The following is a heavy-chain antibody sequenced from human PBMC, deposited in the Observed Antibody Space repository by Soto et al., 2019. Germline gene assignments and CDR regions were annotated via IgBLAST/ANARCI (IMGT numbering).Heavy chain of an antibody. CDR2: IYYSGST. D-gene: IGHD3-10*01. V-gene: IGHV4-39*01. J-gene: IGHJ4*02. CDR3: ARQGSSVVTQAYFDV. Sequence: SETLSLTCTVTGDSISSRSYYWGWIRQPPGKGLEWIGSIYYSGSTYNNPSLRSRVSMSIDTSKDQFSLKLKSGTAADTALYLCARQGSSVVTQAYFDVWGQGSLVAVYS. CDR1: GDSISSRSYY.